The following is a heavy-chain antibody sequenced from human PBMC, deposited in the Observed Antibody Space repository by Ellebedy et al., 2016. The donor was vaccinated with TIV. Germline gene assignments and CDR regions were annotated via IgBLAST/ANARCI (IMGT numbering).Heavy chain of an antibody. CDR1: GFTFSSSG. V-gene: IGHV3-23*01. D-gene: IGHD6-6*01. Sequence: PGGSLRLSCAASGFTFSSSGMNWVRQAPGKGLEWVSGIGASGGSTYYADSVKGRFTNSRDNSKNTLYLQMNSLRAEDTAVYYCARLADDSSSSVGPVWGQGTLVTVSS. J-gene: IGHJ4*02. CDR3: ARLADDSSSSVGPV. CDR2: IGASGGST.